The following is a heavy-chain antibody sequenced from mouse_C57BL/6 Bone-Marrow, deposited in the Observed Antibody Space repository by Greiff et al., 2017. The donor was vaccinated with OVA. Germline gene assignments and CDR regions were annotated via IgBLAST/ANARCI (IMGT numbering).Heavy chain of an antibody. CDR3: ARGAVVADY. CDR1: GYTFTDYY. D-gene: IGHD1-1*01. J-gene: IGHJ2*01. V-gene: IGHV1-76*01. CDR2: IYPGSGNT. Sequence: VQLQESGAELVRPWASVKLSCKASGYTFTDYYINWVKQRPGQGLEWIARIYPGSGNTYYNEKFKGKATLTAEKSSSTAYMQLSSLTSEDSAVYFCARGAVVADYWGQGTTLTVSS.